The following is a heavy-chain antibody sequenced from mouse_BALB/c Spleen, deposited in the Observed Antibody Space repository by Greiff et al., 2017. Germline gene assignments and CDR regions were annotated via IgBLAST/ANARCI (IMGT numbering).Heavy chain of an antibody. D-gene: IGHD3-1*01. CDR3: VRQLGLRGFAY. V-gene: IGHV10-1*02. Sequence: EVKLEESGGGLVQPKGSLKLSCAASGFTFNTYAMNWVRQAPGKGLEWVARIRSKSNNYATYYADSVKDRFTISRDDSQSMLYLQMNNLKTEDTAMYYCVRQLGLRGFAYWGQGTLVTVSA. J-gene: IGHJ3*01. CDR2: IRSKSNNYAT. CDR1: GFTFNTYA.